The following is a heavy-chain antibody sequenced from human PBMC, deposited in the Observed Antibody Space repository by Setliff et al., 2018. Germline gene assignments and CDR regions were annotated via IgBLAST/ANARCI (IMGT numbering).Heavy chain of an antibody. CDR2: INPNSGGT. Sequence: ASVKVSCKASGYTFTGYYMHWVRQAPGQGLEWMGWINPNSGGTNYAQKFQGWVTMTRDTSISTAYMELNSLRAEDTAVYYCARAQAAYNWNYYVLGYWGQGTLVTVSS. V-gene: IGHV1-2*04. D-gene: IGHD1-7*01. J-gene: IGHJ4*02. CDR3: ARAQAAYNWNYYVLGY. CDR1: GYTFTGYY.